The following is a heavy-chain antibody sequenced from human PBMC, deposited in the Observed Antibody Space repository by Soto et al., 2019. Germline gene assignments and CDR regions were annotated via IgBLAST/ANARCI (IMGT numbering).Heavy chain of an antibody. V-gene: IGHV1-3*01. Sequence: QVQFVQSGAEVKKPGASVRLSCKPSGYTLPNYSIQWVRQAAGQGLHWLGWINPGSGYTEYSQRFQGRVTLSRDNSASTFCMDLTSLTSEDTAVYFCTRDLNGGNPFDYWGQGTLVTVSS. J-gene: IGHJ4*02. CDR1: GYTLPNYS. CDR3: TRDLNGGNPFDY. CDR2: INPGSGYT. D-gene: IGHD2-8*01.